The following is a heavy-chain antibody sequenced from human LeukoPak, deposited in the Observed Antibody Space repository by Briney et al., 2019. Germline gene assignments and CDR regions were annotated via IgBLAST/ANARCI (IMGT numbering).Heavy chain of an antibody. CDR1: GYTFTGYY. CDR2: INPNSGGT. Sequence: ASVKVSCKASGYTFTGYYMHWVRQAPGQGLEWMGWINPNSGGTNYAKKFQGRVAMTRDTSISTAYMELSRLRSDDTAVYYCARVLHYYGSGSYPLHDYWGQGTLVTVSS. V-gene: IGHV1-2*02. J-gene: IGHJ4*02. CDR3: ARVLHYYGSGSYPLHDY. D-gene: IGHD3-10*01.